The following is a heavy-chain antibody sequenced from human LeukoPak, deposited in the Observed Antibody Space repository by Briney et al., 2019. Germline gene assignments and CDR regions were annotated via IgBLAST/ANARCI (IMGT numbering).Heavy chain of an antibody. CDR3: ARGPFHIVVVPAHGMDV. CDR1: GYTFTSYD. CDR2: MNPNSGNT. V-gene: IGHV1-8*01. J-gene: IGHJ6*02. D-gene: IGHD2-2*01. Sequence: ASVKVSCKASGYTFTSYDINWVRQATGQGLEWMGWMNPNSGNTGYAQKFQGRVTMTRNTSISTAYMELSSLRSEDTAVYYCARGPFHIVVVPAHGMDVWGQGTTATVSS.